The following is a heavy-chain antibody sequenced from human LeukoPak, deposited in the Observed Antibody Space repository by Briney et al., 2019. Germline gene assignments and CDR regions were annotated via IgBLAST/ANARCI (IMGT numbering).Heavy chain of an antibody. CDR3: VSASRGAFDI. V-gene: IGHV4-39*01. D-gene: IGHD2-2*01. CDR1: RGAISSSSYY. CDR2: FSDGRST. J-gene: IGHJ3*02. Sequence: SETLSLTCTVSRGAISSSSYYWGWIRQPPGKGLEWIGTFSDGRSTYYNPSLQSRVFISVDTSNNQFSLNLSSMTASDTAVYYCVSASRGAFDIWGQGTMVTVSS.